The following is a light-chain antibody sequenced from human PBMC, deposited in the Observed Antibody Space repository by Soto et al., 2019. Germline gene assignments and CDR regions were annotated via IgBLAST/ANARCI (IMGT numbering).Light chain of an antibody. CDR3: QQGSSTLT. J-gene: IGKJ4*01. CDR1: QSINRY. V-gene: IGKV1-39*01. Sequence: IQGTQSPSSLSASVGDRVTITCRASQSINRYLNWYQQKPGTAPKLLISGASSLQSGVPSRFSGSGSGTDFTLTISSLQPEDFATYYCQQGSSTLTFGGGTKVDIK. CDR2: GAS.